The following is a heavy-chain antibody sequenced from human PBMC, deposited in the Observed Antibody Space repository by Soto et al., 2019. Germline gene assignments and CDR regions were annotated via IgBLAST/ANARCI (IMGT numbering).Heavy chain of an antibody. CDR3: ARECSSTSCYNPYYFDY. CDR2: IYHSGST. Sequence: SETLSLTCAVSSGSISSSNWWSWVRQPPGKGLEWIGEIYHSGSTNYNPSLKSRVTISVDKSKNQFSLKLSSVTAADTAVYYCARECSSTSCYNPYYFDYWGQGTLVTVSS. D-gene: IGHD2-2*02. J-gene: IGHJ4*02. CDR1: SGSISSSNW. V-gene: IGHV4-4*02.